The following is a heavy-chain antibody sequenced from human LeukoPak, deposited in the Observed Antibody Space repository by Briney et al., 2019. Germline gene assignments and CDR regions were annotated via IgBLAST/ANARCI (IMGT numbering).Heavy chain of an antibody. CDR2: INPNSGGT. D-gene: IGHD2-2*01. Sequence: GASVKVSCKASGYTFTSYAMNWVRQAPGQGLEWMGWINPNSGGTNYAQKFQGRVTMTRDTSISTAYMELSRLRSDDTAVYYCARDPAAGVVVPAARFDPWGQGTLVTVSS. CDR1: GYTFTSYA. V-gene: IGHV1-2*02. CDR3: ARDPAAGVVVPAARFDP. J-gene: IGHJ5*02.